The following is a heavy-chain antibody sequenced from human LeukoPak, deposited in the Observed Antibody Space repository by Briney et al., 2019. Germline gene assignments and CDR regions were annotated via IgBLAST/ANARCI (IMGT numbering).Heavy chain of an antibody. J-gene: IGHJ4*02. Sequence: PGGSLRLSCVASGFIFSAYWMSWVRQAPGKGLEWVANIKQDGSERYYVDSVKGRFSISRDNTKNSLYLQMNSLRVEGTAVYYCAREVSGTTAGVDYWGQGTLVTVSS. V-gene: IGHV3-7*01. D-gene: IGHD1-1*01. CDR1: GFIFSAYW. CDR2: IKQDGSER. CDR3: AREVSGTTAGVDY.